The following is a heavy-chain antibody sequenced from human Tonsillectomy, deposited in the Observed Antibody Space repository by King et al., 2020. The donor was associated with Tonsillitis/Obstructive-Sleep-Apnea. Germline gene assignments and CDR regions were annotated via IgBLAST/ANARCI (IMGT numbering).Heavy chain of an antibody. CDR2: ISSNGGST. CDR1: GFTFSSYA. J-gene: IGHJ4*02. CDR3: ASSGSYYYFDY. D-gene: IGHD1-26*01. V-gene: IGHV3-64*01. Sequence: VQLVESGGGLVQPGGSLRLSCAASGFTFSSYAMHWVRQAPGKGLDYVSAISSNGGSTYYANSVKGRFTISRDNSKNTLYLQMGSLRAEDMAVYYCASSGSYYYFDYWGQGTLVTVSS.